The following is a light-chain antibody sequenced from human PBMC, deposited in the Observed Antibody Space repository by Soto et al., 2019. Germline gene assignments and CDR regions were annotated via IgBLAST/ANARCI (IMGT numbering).Light chain of an antibody. CDR1: QTSCLRVGRTY. Sequence: DIVMTQTPLSLSVTPGQPPSISANFSQTSCLRVGRTYWYWYLQKPGQPPHLLSYEVSNRFSGVSDRFSGSGSGTDFTLKISRVEAEDVGLYYCMQTIQFPLTFGGGTKVEIK. CDR3: MQTIQFPLT. J-gene: IGKJ4*01. V-gene: IGKV2D-29*01. CDR2: EVS.